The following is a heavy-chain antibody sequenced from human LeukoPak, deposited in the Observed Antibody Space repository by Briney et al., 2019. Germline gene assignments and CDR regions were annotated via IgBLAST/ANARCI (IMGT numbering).Heavy chain of an antibody. V-gene: IGHV4-4*07. CDR3: ARVDFPDAFDS. J-gene: IGHJ3*02. Sequence: SETLSLTCTVSDGSISSYYWSWIRQPPGKGLEWVGSISHSGTTYYSPSLESRVTVSQDASENQFSLILTSLTVADTAVYYCARVDFPDAFDSWGQGTRVTVSS. CDR2: ISHSGTT. CDR1: DGSISSYY.